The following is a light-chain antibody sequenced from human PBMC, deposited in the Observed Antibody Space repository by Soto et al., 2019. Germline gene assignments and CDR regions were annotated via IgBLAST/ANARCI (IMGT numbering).Light chain of an antibody. CDR1: SGYSNDA. V-gene: IGLV4-69*01. J-gene: IGLJ1*01. Sequence: QSVLTQSPSASASLGASVKLTCTLSSGYSNDAVAWHQQQPQKGPRYLMKVISDGSHNRGDGISDRFSGSSSGAKRYLTISRVQSEDEADYFCQTWDTGIQVFGSGTKLTVL. CDR3: QTWDTGIQV. CDR2: VISDGSH.